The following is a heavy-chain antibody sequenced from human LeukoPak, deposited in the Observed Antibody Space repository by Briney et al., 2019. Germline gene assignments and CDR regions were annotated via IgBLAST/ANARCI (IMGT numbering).Heavy chain of an antibody. CDR3: ARELLDRSYYYDSSGYYSSPDY. Sequence: PSETLSLTCTVSGGAISSSSYYCGWIRQPPGKGLEWIGSIYYSGSSYYNPSLKSRVTLSVDTSNNLFSLKLRSVPAADSAVYYCARELLDRSYYYDSSGYYSSPDYWGQGTLVTLSS. V-gene: IGHV4-39*07. D-gene: IGHD3-22*01. CDR2: IYYSGSS. J-gene: IGHJ4*02. CDR1: GGAISSSSYY.